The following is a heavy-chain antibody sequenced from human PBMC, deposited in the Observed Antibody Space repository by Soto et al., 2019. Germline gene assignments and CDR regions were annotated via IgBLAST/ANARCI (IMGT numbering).Heavy chain of an antibody. D-gene: IGHD3-10*01. V-gene: IGHV2-5*02. J-gene: IGHJ4*02. CDR3: AHKGSGLYPLDY. Sequence: QITLKESGPTLVKPTQTLTLTCTFSGFSLDTSGVGVGWIRQPPGKALEWVAVIYWDDYKHFSPSLESRLTXXKXTPKNLVVLTMTDMDPVDTATYYCAHKGSGLYPLDYWGQGTLVTVSS. CDR1: GFSLDTSGVG. CDR2: IYWDDYK.